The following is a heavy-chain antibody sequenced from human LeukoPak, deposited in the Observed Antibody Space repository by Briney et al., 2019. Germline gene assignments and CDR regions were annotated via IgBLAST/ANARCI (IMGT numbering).Heavy chain of an antibody. CDR2: MNPNSGNT. Sequence: ASVKVSCKTSGYAFTSYDVIWVRQATGQGLEWMGWMNPNSGNTDYAQKFQGRVTMTRNTSITTAYMELSSLTSKDTAVYYCARLVSSGSLLSTDAFDIWGQGTMVTVSS. CDR1: GYAFTSYD. V-gene: IGHV1-8*01. D-gene: IGHD3-22*01. J-gene: IGHJ3*02. CDR3: ARLVSSGSLLSTDAFDI.